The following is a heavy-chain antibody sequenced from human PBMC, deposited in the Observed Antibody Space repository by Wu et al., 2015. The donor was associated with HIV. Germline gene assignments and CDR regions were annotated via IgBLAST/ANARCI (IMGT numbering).Heavy chain of an antibody. CDR3: AAGHADTAILFQDDAFDI. CDR2: ISTYSDKV. Sequence: QVQLVQSGPEVRKPGASVKVSCKASGYSFTDSGINWVRQAPGQGLEWMGWISTYSDKVNYAQKLQDRVTMTTETSTSTAYMELRSLRSDDTAVYYCAAGHADTAILFQDDAFDIWGQGTMVTVSS. J-gene: IGHJ3*02. D-gene: IGHD5-18*01. CDR1: GYSFTDSG. V-gene: IGHV1-18*01.